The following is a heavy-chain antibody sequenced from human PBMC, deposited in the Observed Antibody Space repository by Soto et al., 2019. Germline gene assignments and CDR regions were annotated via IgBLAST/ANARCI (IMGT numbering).Heavy chain of an antibody. CDR1: GYTFTSYG. D-gene: IGHD1-1*01. Sequence: QVHLVQSGAEVKKPGASVKVSCKASGYTFTSYGITWVRQAPGQGLEWMGWISAHNGNTDYARKLQGRVIVTRDTSTSTADMELRSLISDDTAVYYCARGRYGDYWGQGALVTVSS. V-gene: IGHV1-18*01. CDR3: ARGRYGDY. J-gene: IGHJ4*02. CDR2: ISAHNGNT.